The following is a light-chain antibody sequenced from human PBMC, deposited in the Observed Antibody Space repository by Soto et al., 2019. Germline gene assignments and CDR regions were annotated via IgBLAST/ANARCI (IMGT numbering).Light chain of an antibody. Sequence: QSVLTQTPSASGTPGQKVTISCSGSRSNIGNNAVSWYQQFPGTAPKLLIYNNNQRPSGVPDRCSGSKSGTSASLAISGLQAEDEADYYGATWDDILNARGVFGGGTKLTVL. J-gene: IGLJ3*02. CDR3: ATWDDILNARGV. CDR1: RSNIGNNA. CDR2: NNN. V-gene: IGLV1-44*01.